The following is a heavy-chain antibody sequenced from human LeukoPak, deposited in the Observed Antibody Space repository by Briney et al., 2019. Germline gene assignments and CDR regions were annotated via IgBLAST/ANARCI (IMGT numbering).Heavy chain of an antibody. J-gene: IGHJ4*02. CDR1: GFTFDDYG. CDR3: ARASDYYDSGGYPLGY. D-gene: IGHD3-22*01. Sequence: PGGSLRLSCAASGFTFDDYGMSWVRQAPGKGLEWVSGINWNGGSTGYADSVKGRFTISRDNAKNSLYLQMNSLRAEDTALYYCARASDYYDSGGYPLGYWGQGTLVTVSS. V-gene: IGHV3-20*04. CDR2: INWNGGST.